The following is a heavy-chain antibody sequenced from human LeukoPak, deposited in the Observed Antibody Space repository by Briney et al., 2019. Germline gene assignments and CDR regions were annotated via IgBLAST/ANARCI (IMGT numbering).Heavy chain of an antibody. J-gene: IGHJ4*02. Sequence: GGSLRLSCAASGFIFSNYEMNWVRQAPGKGLEWVSYISSSGSPIYYGDSVKGRFTVSRDNAKNSLYLQMNSLRAEDTAIYYCARDYRLFGVIMDYRGQGTLVTVSS. CDR3: ARDYRLFGVIMDY. CDR1: GFIFSNYE. D-gene: IGHD3-3*01. V-gene: IGHV3-48*03. CDR2: ISSSGSPI.